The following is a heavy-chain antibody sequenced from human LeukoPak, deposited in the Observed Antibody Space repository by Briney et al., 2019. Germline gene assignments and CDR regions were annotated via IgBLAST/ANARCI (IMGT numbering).Heavy chain of an antibody. CDR3: ATDSYSKGDY. V-gene: IGHV3-7*05. Sequence: GGSLRLSCAASGFTFSNYWISWVRQAPGKGLEWVANIKQDGSENNYVGSVKGRFTISRDNAKSLLYLQMNSLRAEDTALYYCATDSYSKGDYWGQGTLVTVSS. CDR1: GFTFSNYW. J-gene: IGHJ4*02. D-gene: IGHD4-11*01. CDR2: IKQDGSEN.